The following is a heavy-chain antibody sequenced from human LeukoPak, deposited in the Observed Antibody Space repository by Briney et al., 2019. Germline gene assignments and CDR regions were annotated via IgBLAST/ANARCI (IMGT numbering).Heavy chain of an antibody. J-gene: IGHJ4*02. Sequence: GGSLRLSCAASGFTFSSYGMSWVRQAPGKGLVWVSRINSDGSSSSYADSVKGRFTISRDNAKNTLYLQMNSLRAEDTAVYYCASFSGSYYDDYWGQGTLVTVSS. CDR2: INSDGSSS. CDR3: ASFSGSYYDDY. CDR1: GFTFSSYG. V-gene: IGHV3-74*01. D-gene: IGHD1-26*01.